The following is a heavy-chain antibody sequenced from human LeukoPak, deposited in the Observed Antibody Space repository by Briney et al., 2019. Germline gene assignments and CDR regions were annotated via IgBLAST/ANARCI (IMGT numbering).Heavy chain of an antibody. CDR1: GYTFTDNH. CDR2: INPNSGGT. D-gene: IGHD3-16*01. CDR3: ARERGRNAFDI. Sequence: ASVKVSWKASGYTFTDNHMYWIRQAPGQGPDCMGWINPNSGGTNYAQKFQGRITMTRDTSISTAYMELSRLTSDDTAIYFCARERGRNAFDIWGQGTMVTVSP. J-gene: IGHJ3*02. V-gene: IGHV1-2*02.